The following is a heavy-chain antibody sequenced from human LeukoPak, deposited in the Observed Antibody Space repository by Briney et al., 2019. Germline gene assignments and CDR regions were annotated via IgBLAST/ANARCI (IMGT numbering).Heavy chain of an antibody. V-gene: IGHV1-18*01. CDR1: GYTFTNYG. J-gene: IGHJ4*02. D-gene: IGHD1-26*01. CDR2: ISGYNGNT. Sequence: ASVKVSCKASGYTFTNYGITWVRQAPGQGLEWMGWISGYNGNTNYAQNLQGRVTMTEDTSTDTAYMELSSLRSEDTAVYYCATEFRYSGSYNFDYWGQGTLVTVSS. CDR3: ATEFRYSGSYNFDY.